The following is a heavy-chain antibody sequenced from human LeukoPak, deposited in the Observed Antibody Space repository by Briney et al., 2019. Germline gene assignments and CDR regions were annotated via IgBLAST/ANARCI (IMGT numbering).Heavy chain of an antibody. CDR3: AKVDIVATIDAGRLVDY. CDR1: GFTFSSYG. CDR2: ISNDGSNK. D-gene: IGHD5-12*01. V-gene: IGHV3-30*18. Sequence: GGSLRLSCAASGFTFSSYGMQWFRQAPDKGLEWVAAISNDGSNKYYADSVKGRFAISRDNSKNTLYLQMNSLRAEDTAVYYCAKVDIVATIDAGRLVDYWGQGTLVTVSS. J-gene: IGHJ4*02.